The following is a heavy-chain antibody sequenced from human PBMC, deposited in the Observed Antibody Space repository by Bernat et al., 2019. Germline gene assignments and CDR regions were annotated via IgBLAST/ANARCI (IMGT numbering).Heavy chain of an antibody. D-gene: IGHD3-10*01. J-gene: IGHJ5*02. CDR2: ISGSGDST. Sequence: EVQLVESGGGFVQSGGSLRLSCAASGFNFSSYAMYWVRQAPGKGLEWVSAISGSGDSTYYADSVKGRFSISRDSSKNTLYLQLNSLRAEDTAIFYCARDVGPTVMVQGVISPWGQGTLVTVSS. V-gene: IGHV3-23*04. CDR3: ARDVGPTVMVQGVISP. CDR1: GFNFSSYA.